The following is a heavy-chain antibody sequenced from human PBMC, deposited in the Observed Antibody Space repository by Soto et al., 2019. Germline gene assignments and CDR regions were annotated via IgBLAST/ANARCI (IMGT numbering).Heavy chain of an antibody. Sequence: SETLSLTCTVSGGSISSGDYYWSWIRQPPGKGLEWIGYIYYSGNTYYNPSLKSRVTISEDTSKNQFTLKLNSVTAADTAVYYCARHATRSYDYWGQGTLVTVSS. CDR1: GGSISSGDYY. CDR3: ARHATRSYDY. CDR2: IYYSGNT. J-gene: IGHJ4*02. V-gene: IGHV4-30-4*01.